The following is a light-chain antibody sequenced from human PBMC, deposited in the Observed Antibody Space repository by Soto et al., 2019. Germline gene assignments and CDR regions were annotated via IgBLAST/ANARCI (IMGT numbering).Light chain of an antibody. CDR2: DAS. J-gene: IGKJ5*01. Sequence: ESVLTQSPGTLSLSPGERATLSCRASQSVSSSYLAWYQQKPGRAPRLLIYDASTRATAIPARFSGSGSGTDFTLTISSLEPEDFAVYYCQQRSNWPPITFGQGTRLEIK. CDR1: QSVSSSY. CDR3: QQRSNWPPIT. V-gene: IGKV3D-20*02.